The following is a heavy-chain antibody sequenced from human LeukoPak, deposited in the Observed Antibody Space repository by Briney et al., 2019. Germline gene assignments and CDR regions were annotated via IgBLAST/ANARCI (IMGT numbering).Heavy chain of an antibody. CDR1: GFTVSSNY. Sequence: GGSLRLSCAASGFTVSSNYMSWVRQAPGKGLEWVSVISGSGDSAFYADSVKGRFSISRDNSKNTVHLQMNSLRDDDTGVYYCAKGRPCSGSSCYGSYFDRWGQGTLVTVSS. J-gene: IGHJ4*02. CDR3: AKGRPCSGSSCYGSYFDR. CDR2: ISGSGDSA. D-gene: IGHD2-2*01. V-gene: IGHV3-23*01.